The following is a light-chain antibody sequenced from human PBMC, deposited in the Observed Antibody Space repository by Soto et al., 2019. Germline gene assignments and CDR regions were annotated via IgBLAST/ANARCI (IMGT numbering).Light chain of an antibody. J-gene: IGLJ1*01. CDR1: GSNLGRNY. CDR2: DNV. V-gene: IGLV1-51*01. Sequence: QSVLTQPPSVSATPGQKVTISCSGSGSNLGRNYVSWYQQLPGTAPKLLIYDNVYRFSGIPDRFSASKSGTSATLGITGLQSGNEGDYYWGSWDNTLRAYFFGTGTKVTVL. CDR3: GSWDNTLRAYF.